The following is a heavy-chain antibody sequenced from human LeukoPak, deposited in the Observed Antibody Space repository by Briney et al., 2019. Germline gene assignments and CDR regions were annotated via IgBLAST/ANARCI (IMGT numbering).Heavy chain of an antibody. Sequence: PSETLSLTCAFCGDSISSYYWSWIRQPPGKGLEWIGDIYSGGDTNYNPSLKSRVTKSVDTPKNQFSLNLSSVTAADTAVYYCARKSRSNSYYYYMDVWGKGSTVTVSS. CDR1: GDSISSYY. J-gene: IGHJ6*03. D-gene: IGHD1-26*01. V-gene: IGHV4-59*01. CDR3: ARKSRSNSYYYYMDV. CDR2: IYSGGDT.